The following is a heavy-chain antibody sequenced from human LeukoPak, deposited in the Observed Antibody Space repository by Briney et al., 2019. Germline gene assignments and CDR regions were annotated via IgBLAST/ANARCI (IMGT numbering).Heavy chain of an antibody. Sequence: GRSLRLSCAASGFIFDDYAMHWVRQAPGKGLEWVSGISWNSGSIAYADSVKGRFTISRDNAKNSLYLQMNSLRAEDTALYYCAKDMTGGYSSSSNGMDVWGQGTTVTVSS. D-gene: IGHD6-13*01. CDR2: ISWNSGSI. V-gene: IGHV3-9*01. CDR3: AKDMTGGYSSSSNGMDV. CDR1: GFIFDDYA. J-gene: IGHJ6*02.